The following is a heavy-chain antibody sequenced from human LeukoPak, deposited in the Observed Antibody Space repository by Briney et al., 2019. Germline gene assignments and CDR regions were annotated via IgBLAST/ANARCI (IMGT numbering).Heavy chain of an antibody. Sequence: GGSLRLSCAVSGIILSNYGMSWVRQAPGKGLEWVAGISGSGGRTNYADSVKGRFTISRGNPKNTLYLQMSSLRAEDTAVYFCAKRGVVIRVILVGFHKEAYYFDSWGQGALVTVSS. J-gene: IGHJ4*02. V-gene: IGHV3-23*01. CDR2: ISGSGGRT. CDR1: GIILSNYG. CDR3: AKRGVVIRVILVGFHKEAYYFDS. D-gene: IGHD3-22*01.